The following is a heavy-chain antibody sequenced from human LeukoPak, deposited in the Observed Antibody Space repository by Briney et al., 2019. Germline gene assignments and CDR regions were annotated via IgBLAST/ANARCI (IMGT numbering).Heavy chain of an antibody. CDR2: IYHSGST. CDR3: ARDSGSGSYYPY. V-gene: IGHV4-30-2*01. CDR1: RGSISSGGYS. Sequence: SETLSLTCTVSRGSISSGGYSWSWIRQPPGKGLECIGYIYHSGSTYYNPSLKSRVTISVDRSKNQFSLKLTSVTAADTAVYYCARDSGSGSYYPYWGQGTLVTVSS. D-gene: IGHD1-26*01. J-gene: IGHJ4*02.